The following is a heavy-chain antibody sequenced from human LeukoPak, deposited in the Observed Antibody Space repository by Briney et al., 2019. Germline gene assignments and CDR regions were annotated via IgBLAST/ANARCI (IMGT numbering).Heavy chain of an antibody. CDR2: IYTSGST. Sequence: SETLSLTCTVSGGSISSGSYYWSWIRQPAGKGLEWIGRIYTSGSTNYNPSLKSRVTMSVDTSKNQFSLKLSSVTAADTAVYYCAREGVVPILYGSGVYYYYYYMDVWGKGTTVTVSS. CDR1: GGSISSGSYY. CDR3: AREGVVPILYGSGVYYYYYYMDV. D-gene: IGHD3-10*01. J-gene: IGHJ6*03. V-gene: IGHV4-61*02.